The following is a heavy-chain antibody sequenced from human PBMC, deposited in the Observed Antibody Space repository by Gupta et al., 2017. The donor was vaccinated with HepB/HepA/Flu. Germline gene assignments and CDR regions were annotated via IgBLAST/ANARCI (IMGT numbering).Heavy chain of an antibody. Sequence: QVQLVESGGGVVQPGRSLRLSCAASGFTFSSYGMHWVRQAPGKGLEWVAVIWYDGSNKYYADSVKGRFTISRDNSKNTLYLQMNSLRAEDTAVYYCARDPGGVLRFLEWLSWGYYFDYWGQGTLVTVSS. CDR2: IWYDGSNK. D-gene: IGHD3-3*01. CDR3: ARDPGGVLRFLEWLSWGYYFDY. J-gene: IGHJ4*02. CDR1: GFTFSSYG. V-gene: IGHV3-33*01.